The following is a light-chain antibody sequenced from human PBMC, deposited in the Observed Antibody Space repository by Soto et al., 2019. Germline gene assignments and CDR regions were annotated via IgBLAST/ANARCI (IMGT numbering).Light chain of an antibody. CDR3: QQYGKSPLN. J-gene: IGKJ4*01. CDR2: GAS. CDR1: QSGSGTY. Sequence: EIVLTQSPGTLPLSPGERATLSCRASQSGSGTYLAWYKQKPGQAPRLLISGASRRATGIPDRFSGSGSGTDFTHTIRSLAPEDFAVYYCQQYGKSPLNFGGGTKGDIK. V-gene: IGKV3-20*01.